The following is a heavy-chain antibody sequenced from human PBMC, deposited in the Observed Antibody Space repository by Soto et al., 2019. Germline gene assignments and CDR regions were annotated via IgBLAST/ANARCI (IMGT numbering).Heavy chain of an antibody. CDR2: ISSNGGST. V-gene: IGHV3-64D*06. Sequence: PGGSLRLSCSASGFTFSSYAMHWVRQAPGKGLEYVSAISSNGGSTYYADSVKGRFTISRDNSKNTLYLQMSSLRAEDTPVYYCVKDLKIAAATIRNPWGQGTLVTVSS. J-gene: IGHJ5*02. CDR3: VKDLKIAAATIRNP. CDR1: GFTFSSYA. D-gene: IGHD6-13*01.